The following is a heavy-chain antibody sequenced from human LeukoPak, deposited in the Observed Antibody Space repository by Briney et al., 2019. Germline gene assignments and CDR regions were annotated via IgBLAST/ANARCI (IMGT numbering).Heavy chain of an antibody. CDR2: IYHSGST. D-gene: IGHD2-21*01. J-gene: IGHJ4*02. CDR3: ASYCGGDCYSGHGDY. V-gene: IGHV4-38-2*02. CDR1: GYSISSGYY. Sequence: SETLSLTCTVSGYSISSGYYWGWIRQPPGKGLEWIGSIYHSGSTYYNPSLKSRVTISVDTSKNQFSLKLSSVTAADTAVYYCASYCGGDCYSGHGDYWGQGTLVTVSS.